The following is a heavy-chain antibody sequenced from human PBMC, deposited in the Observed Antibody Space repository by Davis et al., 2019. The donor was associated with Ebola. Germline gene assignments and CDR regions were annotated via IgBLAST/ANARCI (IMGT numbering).Heavy chain of an antibody. V-gene: IGHV4-39*07. D-gene: IGHD6-13*01. CDR3: ARSPGIARYNWFDP. CDR1: GGSISSSSYY. CDR2: IYYSGST. J-gene: IGHJ5*02. Sequence: GSLRLSCTVSGGSISSSSYYWGWIRQPPGKGLEWLGSIYYSGSTYYNPSLKSRVTISVDTSKNQFSLKLSSVTAADTAVYYCARSPGIARYNWFDPWGQGTLVTVSS.